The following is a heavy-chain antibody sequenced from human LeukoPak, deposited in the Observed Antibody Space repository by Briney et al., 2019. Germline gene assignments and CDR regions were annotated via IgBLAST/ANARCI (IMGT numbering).Heavy chain of an antibody. Sequence: AGGSLRLSCATSGFTFSNYAIHWVRQAPGKGLEWVAVIAIDGINKFYADSVKGRVSLSRDNSKNTVYLQMSSLRVADTGVYYCAKEACSTSCGLDPWGQGTLVTVSS. CDR3: AKEACSTSCGLDP. D-gene: IGHD2-2*01. J-gene: IGHJ5*02. CDR2: IAIDGINK. V-gene: IGHV3-30-3*02. CDR1: GFTFSNYA.